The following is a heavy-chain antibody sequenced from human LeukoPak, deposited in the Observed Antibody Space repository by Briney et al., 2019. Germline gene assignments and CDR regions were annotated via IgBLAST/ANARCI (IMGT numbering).Heavy chain of an antibody. CDR1: GYTFTGYY. Sequence: GASVKVSCKASGYTFTGYYMHWVRQAPGQGLEWMGWINPNSGGTTYAQKFQGWVTMTRDTSISTAYMELSRLRSDDTAVYYCARERGDNWFDPWGQGTLVTVSS. V-gene: IGHV1-2*04. CDR3: ARERGDNWFDP. D-gene: IGHD3-10*01. J-gene: IGHJ5*02. CDR2: INPNSGGT.